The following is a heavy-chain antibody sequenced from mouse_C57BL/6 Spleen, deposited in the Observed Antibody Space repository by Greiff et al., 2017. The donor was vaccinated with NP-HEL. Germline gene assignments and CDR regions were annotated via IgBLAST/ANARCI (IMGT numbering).Heavy chain of an antibody. Sequence: QVQLQQPGAELVRPGSSVKLSCKASGYTFTSYWMDWVKQRPGQGLEWIGNIYPSDSETHYNQKFKDKATLTVDKSSSTPYMQLSSLTSEDSAVSDCENCSYGSSHWYFDVWGTGTTVTVSS. J-gene: IGHJ1*03. V-gene: IGHV1-61*01. D-gene: IGHD1-1*01. CDR2: IYPSDSET. CDR3: ENCSYGSSHWYFDV. CDR1: GYTFTSYW.